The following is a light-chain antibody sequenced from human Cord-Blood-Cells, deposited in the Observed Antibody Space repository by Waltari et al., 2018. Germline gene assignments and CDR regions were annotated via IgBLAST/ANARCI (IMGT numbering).Light chain of an antibody. CDR3: CSYAGSPLYV. J-gene: IGLJ1*01. CDR1: SSDVGGYNY. V-gene: IGLV2-11*01. CDR2: DVS. Sequence: QSALTQPRSVSGSPGQSVTISCTGTSSDVGGYNYVSWYQQHPGKAPKLMIYDVSTRPSGVPDRFSGSKSGNTASLTISGLQAEDEADYYCCSYAGSPLYVFGTGTKVTVL.